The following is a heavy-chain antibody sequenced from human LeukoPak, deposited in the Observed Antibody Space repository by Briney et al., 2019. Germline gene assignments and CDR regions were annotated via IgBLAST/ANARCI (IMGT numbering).Heavy chain of an antibody. D-gene: IGHD6-6*01. Sequence: PGGSLRLSCAASGFTFSSYAMSWVRQAPGKGLGWVSAISGSGGSTYYADSVKGRFTISRDNSKNTLYLQMNSLRAEDTAVYYCAKDRSSSSAFDYWGQGTLVTVSS. CDR3: AKDRSSSSAFDY. CDR2: ISGSGGST. J-gene: IGHJ4*02. V-gene: IGHV3-23*01. CDR1: GFTFSSYA.